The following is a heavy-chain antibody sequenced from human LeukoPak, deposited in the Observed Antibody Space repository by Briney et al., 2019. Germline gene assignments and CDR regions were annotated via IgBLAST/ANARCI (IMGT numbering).Heavy chain of an antibody. CDR1: GFTFYEDA. V-gene: IGHV3-43*02. J-gene: IGHJ3*02. Sequence: GGSLRLSCVASGFTFYEDAMQWVGEAPGKGLEWVSVFSGDADTTYYAHSLKGRFTISRDNSKTSLYLQFHSLRTEDTALYFCARDMAPQRPPYDAFDIWGQGTRVTVSS. D-gene: IGHD2-2*01. CDR2: FSGDADTT. CDR3: ARDMAPQRPPYDAFDI.